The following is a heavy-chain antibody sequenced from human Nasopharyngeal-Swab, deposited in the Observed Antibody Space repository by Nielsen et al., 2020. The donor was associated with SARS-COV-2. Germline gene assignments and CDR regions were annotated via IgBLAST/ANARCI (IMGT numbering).Heavy chain of an antibody. V-gene: IGHV3-15*01. Sequence: GGSLRLSCAASGITFSNAWMSWVRQAPGKGLEWVGRIKSKTDGSTTDYAVPVKGRFTISRDDSKNTMFLQMDSLKTEDTAVYYCTGRDCSGTRCYAYTPSNSGVYYYYYMDVWGKGTTVTVSS. J-gene: IGHJ6*03. CDR1: GITFSNAW. D-gene: IGHD2-2*01. CDR2: IKSKTDGSTT. CDR3: TGRDCSGTRCYAYTPSNSGVYYYYYMDV.